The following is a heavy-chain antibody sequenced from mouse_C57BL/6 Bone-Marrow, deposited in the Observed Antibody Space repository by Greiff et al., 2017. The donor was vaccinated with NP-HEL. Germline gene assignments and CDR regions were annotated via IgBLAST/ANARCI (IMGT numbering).Heavy chain of an antibody. J-gene: IGHJ4*01. CDR1: GFTFSASY. CDR2: INYDGSST. D-gene: IGHD2-4*01. V-gene: IGHV5-16*01. CDR3: AREGGLRRRTYAMDD. Sequence: VKLVESEGGLVQPGSSMKLSCTTSGFTFSASYMAWVRQVPEKGLDWVADINYDGSSTYYLDSLKSRFIISRDNAQNILYLQMSSLKSEDTATYYCAREGGLRRRTYAMDDWGQGTSVTVSS.